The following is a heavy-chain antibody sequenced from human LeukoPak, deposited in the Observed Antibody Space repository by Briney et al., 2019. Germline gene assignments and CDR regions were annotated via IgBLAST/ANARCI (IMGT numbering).Heavy chain of an antibody. J-gene: IGHJ6*04. Sequence: GGSLRLSCAASGFPFSIYGMSWVRQAPGKRLEWVSSITGSGTSAYYADSLKGRFTISRDNSKNTLYLQMNSLRAEDTAVYYCAELGITMIGGVWGKGTTVTISS. V-gene: IGHV3-23*01. CDR3: AELGITMIGGV. D-gene: IGHD3-10*02. CDR1: GFPFSIYG. CDR2: ITGSGTSA.